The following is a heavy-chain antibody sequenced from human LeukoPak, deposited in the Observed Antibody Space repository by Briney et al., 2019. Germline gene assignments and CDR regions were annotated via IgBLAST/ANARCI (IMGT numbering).Heavy chain of an antibody. CDR2: ISYDGSNK. CDR1: GFTFSSYA. D-gene: IGHD3-9*01. V-gene: IGHV3-30-3*01. J-gene: IGHJ4*02. CDR3: AKDLDYYFDY. Sequence: GRSLRLSCVASGFTFSSYAMHWVRQAPGKGLEWVAVISYDGSNKYYADSVKGRFTISRDNSKNTLYLQMDSLRPNDTAMYYCAKDLDYYFDYWGQGTLVTVSS.